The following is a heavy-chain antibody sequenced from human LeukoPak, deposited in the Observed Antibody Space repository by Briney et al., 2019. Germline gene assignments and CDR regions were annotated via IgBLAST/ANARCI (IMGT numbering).Heavy chain of an antibody. D-gene: IGHD3-22*01. J-gene: IGHJ4*02. CDR1: GFTFSSYA. Sequence: GGSLRLSCAASGFTFSSYAMHWVRQAPGKGLEWVSYISSSSSTIYYADSVKGRFTISRDKAKNSLYLQMNSLRPEDTAIYYCARDGSAYESYFDYWGQGTMVSVCS. CDR2: ISSSSSTI. V-gene: IGHV3-48*01. CDR3: ARDGSAYESYFDY.